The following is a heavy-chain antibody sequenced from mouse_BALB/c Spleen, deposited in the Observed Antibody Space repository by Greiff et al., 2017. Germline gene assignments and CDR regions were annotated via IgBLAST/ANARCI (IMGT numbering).Heavy chain of an antibody. Sequence: EVKLMESGPELMKPGASVKISCKASGYSFTSYYMHWVKQSHGKSLEWIGYIDPFNGGTSYNQKFKGKATLTVDKSSSTAYMHLSSLTSEDSAVYYCARSLYGSAFDYWGQGTTLTVSS. CDR1: GYSFTSYY. D-gene: IGHD1-1*01. J-gene: IGHJ2*01. CDR3: ARSLYGSAFDY. V-gene: IGHV1S135*01. CDR2: IDPFNGGT.